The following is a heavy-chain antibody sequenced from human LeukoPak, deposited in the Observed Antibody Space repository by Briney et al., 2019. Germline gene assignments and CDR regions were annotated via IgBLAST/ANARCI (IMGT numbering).Heavy chain of an antibody. CDR3: AREPRDFYWFEV. V-gene: IGHV4-31*03. J-gene: IGHJ5*02. Sequence: PSETLSLTCSVSGGSISSGGYYWTWIRQYPGEGLEGIGYIHHTGSTYYKPSLQSRVTISVDTSKNQFSLWLTAVTAADTAVYYCAREPRDFYWFEVWGQGTPVTVSS. CDR2: IHHTGST. D-gene: IGHD2/OR15-2a*01. CDR1: GGSISSGGYY.